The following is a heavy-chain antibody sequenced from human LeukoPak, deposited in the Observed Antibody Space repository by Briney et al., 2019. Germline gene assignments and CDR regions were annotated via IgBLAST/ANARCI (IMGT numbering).Heavy chain of an antibody. D-gene: IGHD6-13*01. V-gene: IGHV3-49*03. CDR1: GFTFGDYA. Sequence: GGSLRLSCTASGFTFGDYAMSWFRQAPGKGLEWVGFIRSKAYGGTTEYAASVKGRFTISRDDSKSIAYLQMNSLKTEDTAVYYCTRDSSSWYYHYYGMDVWGQGTTVTVSS. J-gene: IGHJ6*02. CDR3: TRDSSSWYYHYYGMDV. CDR2: IRSKAYGGTT.